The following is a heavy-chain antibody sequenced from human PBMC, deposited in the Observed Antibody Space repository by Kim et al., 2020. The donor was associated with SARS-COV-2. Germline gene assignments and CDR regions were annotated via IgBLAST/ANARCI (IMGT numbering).Heavy chain of an antibody. CDR2: TA. Sequence: TANYAQKFQGRVTITADESTSTAYMELSSLRSEDTAVYYCARELESWFDPWGQGTLVTVSS. CDR3: ARELESWFDP. V-gene: IGHV1-69*01. D-gene: IGHD1-1*01. J-gene: IGHJ5*02.